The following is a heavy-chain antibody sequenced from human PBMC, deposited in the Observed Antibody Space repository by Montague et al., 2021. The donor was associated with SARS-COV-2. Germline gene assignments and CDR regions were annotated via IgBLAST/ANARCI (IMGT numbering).Heavy chain of an antibody. V-gene: IGHV3-30*04. CDR1: GFSFSSSV. CDR3: ARGPHYCSGGDCF. J-gene: IGHJ4*02. D-gene: IGHD2-15*01. Sequence: SLRLSCAASGFSFSSSVMHRVRQAPGKGLEWVAVISYDGNIKNYIDSVKGRFTISRDNSKNTLYLQMNGLRPDDTAVYYCARGPHYCSGGDCFWGQGALVTVSS. CDR2: ISYDGNIK.